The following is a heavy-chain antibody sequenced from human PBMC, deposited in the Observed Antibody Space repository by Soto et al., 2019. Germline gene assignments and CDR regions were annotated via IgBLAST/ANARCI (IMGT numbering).Heavy chain of an antibody. CDR1: GGSFSGYY. V-gene: IGHV4-34*01. J-gene: IGHJ6*02. Sequence: PSETLSLTCAVYGGSFSGYYWSWIRQPPGKGLEWIGEINHSGSTNYNPSLKSRVTISVDTSKNQFSLKLSSVTAADTAVYYCARDHAYWTHYVLANNMDGWGPGTTVTVSS. D-gene: IGHD2-8*02. CDR2: INHSGST. CDR3: ARDHAYWTHYVLANNMDG.